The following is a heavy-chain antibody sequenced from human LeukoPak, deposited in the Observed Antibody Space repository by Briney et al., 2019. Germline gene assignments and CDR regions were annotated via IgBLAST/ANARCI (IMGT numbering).Heavy chain of an antibody. CDR3: AKGFSSSFFYFDS. CDR2: ITNSDVST. CDR1: GFTLSSYV. J-gene: IGHJ4*02. Sequence: GGSLRLSCAASGFTLSSYVMSWVRQAPGKGLEWVSGITNSDVSTYYADSVQGRFTISRDNSKNTLYLQMNSLRAEDTAVYYCAKGFSSSFFYFDSWGLGTLVTVSS. D-gene: IGHD6-13*01. V-gene: IGHV3-23*01.